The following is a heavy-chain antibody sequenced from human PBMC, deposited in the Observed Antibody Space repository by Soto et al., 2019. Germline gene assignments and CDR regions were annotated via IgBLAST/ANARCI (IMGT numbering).Heavy chain of an antibody. CDR2: IKSKTDGGTT. Sequence: SVSNAWMNWVRPAPGKGLEWVGRIKSKTDGGTTDYAAPVKGRFTISRDDSKNTLYLQMNSLKTEDTAVYYCSTDYFKGPYYYDSSGYYYDHWGQGTLVTVSS. CDR1: SVSNAW. D-gene: IGHD3-22*01. CDR3: STDYFKGPYYYDSSGYYYDH. V-gene: IGHV3-15*07. J-gene: IGHJ5*02.